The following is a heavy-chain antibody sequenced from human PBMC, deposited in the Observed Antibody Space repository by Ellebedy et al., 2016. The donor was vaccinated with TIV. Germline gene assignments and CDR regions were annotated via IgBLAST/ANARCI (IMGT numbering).Heavy chain of an antibody. V-gene: IGHV3-74*01. CDR2: VNNDGSST. Sequence: GESLKISXAASGFTFSNYWMHWVRQAPGKGLVWVSRVNNDGSSTTYADSVKGRFTISRDNSKNTLYLQMNSLRAEDTAVYYCARDHYYDSSGYNGDYWGQGTLVTVSS. D-gene: IGHD3-22*01. CDR1: GFTFSNYW. J-gene: IGHJ4*02. CDR3: ARDHYYDSSGYNGDY.